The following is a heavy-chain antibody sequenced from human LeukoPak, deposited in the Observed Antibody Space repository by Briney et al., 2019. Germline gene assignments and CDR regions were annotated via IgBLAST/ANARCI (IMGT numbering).Heavy chain of an antibody. V-gene: IGHV3-23*01. CDR2: ISGSGGSK. Sequence: PGGSLRLSCAASGFTFSSYGMSWVRQAPGKGLEWVSAISGSGGSKYYADSVKGRFTISRDNSKNTLYLQMNSLRAEDTAVYYCAKVEGWDGYNSDYWGQGTLVTVSS. CDR1: GFTFSSYG. CDR3: AKVEGWDGYNSDY. D-gene: IGHD5-24*01. J-gene: IGHJ4*02.